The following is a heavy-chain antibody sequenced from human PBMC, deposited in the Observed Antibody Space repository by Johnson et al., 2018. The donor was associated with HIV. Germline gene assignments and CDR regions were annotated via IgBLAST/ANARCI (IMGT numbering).Heavy chain of an antibody. CDR3: ARDAGENAFDI. V-gene: IGHV3-30-3*01. CDR2: ISFDGSNK. CDR1: GFTFSNYA. Sequence: QVQLLESGGGLVQPGRSLRLSCAASGFTFSNYAMHWVRQAAGKGLEWVAVISFDGSNKYYAESVKGRFTISRDNAKNSLYLQMNSLRAEDTALYYCARDAGENAFDIWGQGTMVTVSS. D-gene: IGHD7-27*01. J-gene: IGHJ3*02.